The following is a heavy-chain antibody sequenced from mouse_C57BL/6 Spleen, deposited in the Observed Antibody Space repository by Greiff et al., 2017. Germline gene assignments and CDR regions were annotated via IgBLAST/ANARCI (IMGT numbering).Heavy chain of an antibody. D-gene: IGHD3-2*02. Sequence: VQLQQPGAELVRPGSSVKLSCKASGYTFTSYWMDWVKQRPGQGLEWIGNIYPSDSETHYNQKFKDKATLTVDKSSSTAYMQLSSLTSEDSAVYYCARDGLRLLDYWGQGTTLTVSS. CDR2: IYPSDSET. J-gene: IGHJ2*01. CDR3: ARDGLRLLDY. CDR1: GYTFTSYW. V-gene: IGHV1-61*01.